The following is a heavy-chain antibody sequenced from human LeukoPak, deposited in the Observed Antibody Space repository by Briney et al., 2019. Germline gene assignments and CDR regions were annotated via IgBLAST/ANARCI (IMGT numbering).Heavy chain of an antibody. D-gene: IGHD2-15*01. Sequence: PGGSLRLSCAASGFTFSDHYMSWVRQAPGKGLEWVSAISGSGGSTYYADSVKGRFTISRDNSKNTLYLQMNSLRAEDTAVYYCAKDRLRVVGGSCYSWGQGTLVTVSS. CDR3: AKDRLRVVGGSCYS. CDR2: ISGSGGST. CDR1: GFTFSDHY. V-gene: IGHV3-23*01. J-gene: IGHJ4*02.